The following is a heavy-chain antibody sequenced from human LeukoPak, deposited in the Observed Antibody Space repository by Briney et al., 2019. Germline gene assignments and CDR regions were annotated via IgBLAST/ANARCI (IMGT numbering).Heavy chain of an antibody. V-gene: IGHV1-18*01. CDR1: GYTFTSYG. D-gene: IGHD4-17*01. Sequence: ASVKVSCKASGYTFTSYGISWVRQAPGQGLEWMGWISAYNGNTNYAQKLQGRVTMTTDTSTSTAYMELRSLRSDDTAVYYCARDLGDYGDENWFDPWGQGTLVTVSS. CDR3: ARDLGDYGDENWFDP. CDR2: ISAYNGNT. J-gene: IGHJ5*02.